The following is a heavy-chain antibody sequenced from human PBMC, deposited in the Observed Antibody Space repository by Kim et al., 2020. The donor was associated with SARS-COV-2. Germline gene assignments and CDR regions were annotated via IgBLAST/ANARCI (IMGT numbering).Heavy chain of an antibody. V-gene: IGHV3-74*03. CDR3: ARERNSGSYLDDY. Sequence: GGSLRLSCAASGFTFSNYWMHWVRQAPGKGLLWVSRIDSGGRVTAYADSVKGRFTIFRDNANNTLYLDMNSLRVEDTAVYYCARERNSGSYLDDYWGQGTLVTVSS. CDR2: IDSGGRVT. CDR1: GFTFSNYW. D-gene: IGHD1-26*01. J-gene: IGHJ4*02.